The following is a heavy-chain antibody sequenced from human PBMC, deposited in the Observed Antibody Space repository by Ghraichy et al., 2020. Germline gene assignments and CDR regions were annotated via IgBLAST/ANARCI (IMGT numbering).Heavy chain of an antibody. CDR3: ARGRIGTAYFDL. V-gene: IGHV3-48*02. J-gene: IGHJ2*01. Sequence: GGSLRLSCAASGFTFSSHSMNWVRQAPGKGVEWVSYITSSSTTIYYADSVKGRFTISRDNAKNSLYLQMNSLRDEDTAVYYCARGRIGTAYFDLWGRGTLVAVSS. D-gene: IGHD1-1*01. CDR1: GFTFSSHS. CDR2: ITSSSTTI.